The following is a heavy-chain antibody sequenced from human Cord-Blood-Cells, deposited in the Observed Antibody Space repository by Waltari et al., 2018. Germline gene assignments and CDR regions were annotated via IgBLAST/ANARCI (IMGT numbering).Heavy chain of an antibody. CDR2: IYQSGSP. J-gene: IGHJ4*02. CDR3: ARGPNWNYFDY. V-gene: IGHV4-4*02. CDR1: GGSISSSNW. D-gene: IGHD1-20*01. Sequence: QVQLQESGPGLVKPSGTLSLTCAVSGGSISSSNWWSWVRQPPGKGLEWIGEIYQSGSPKYHPALKSRVTISVDKSKIQFDLQLSSVTATDTAVYYCARGPNWNYFDYWGQGTLVTVSS.